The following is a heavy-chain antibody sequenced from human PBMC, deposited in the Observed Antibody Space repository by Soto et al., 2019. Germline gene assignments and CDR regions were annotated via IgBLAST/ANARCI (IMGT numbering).Heavy chain of an antibody. J-gene: IGHJ4*02. D-gene: IGHD6-13*01. Sequence: PSETLSLTCAVSGGSISSGGYSWSWIRQPPGKGLEWIGYIYHSVSTYYNPSLKSRVTISVDKSKNQFSLKLSSVTAADTAVYYCARAAMGGSSWPFDYWGQGTLVTVSS. CDR2: IYHSVST. CDR1: GGSISSGGYS. CDR3: ARAAMGGSSWPFDY. V-gene: IGHV4-30-2*01.